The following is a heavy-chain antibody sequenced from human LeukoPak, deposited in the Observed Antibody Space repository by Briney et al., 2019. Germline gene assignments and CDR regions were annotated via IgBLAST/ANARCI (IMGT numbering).Heavy chain of an antibody. CDR1: GFTFSSYS. V-gene: IGHV3-21*01. Sequence: GGSLRLSCAASGFTFSSYSMNWVRQAPGKGLEWVSSISSSSSYIYYADSVKGRFTISRDNAKNSLYLQMNSLRAEDTAVYYCARDNFLGDYGSGSYSDYWGQGTLVTVSS. J-gene: IGHJ4*02. D-gene: IGHD3-10*01. CDR3: ARDNFLGDYGSGSYSDY. CDR2: ISSSSSYI.